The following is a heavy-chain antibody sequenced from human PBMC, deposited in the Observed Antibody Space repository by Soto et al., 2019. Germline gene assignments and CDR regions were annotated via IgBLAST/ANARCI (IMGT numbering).Heavy chain of an antibody. CDR1: GFTFSSYA. V-gene: IGHV3-23*01. CDR3: AKDQNAGSGLYPY. D-gene: IGHD6-25*01. Sequence: GGSLRLSCAASGFTFSSYAMSWVRQAPGKGLEWVSALSGTGYSTYYADSVKGRFTISRDNSKNTLYLQLNSLRAEDTAVYYCAKDQNAGSGLYPYWGQGTLVTVSS. CDR2: LSGTGYST. J-gene: IGHJ4*02.